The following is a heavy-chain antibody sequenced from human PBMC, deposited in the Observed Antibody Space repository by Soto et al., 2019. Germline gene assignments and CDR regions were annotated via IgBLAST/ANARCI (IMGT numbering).Heavy chain of an antibody. J-gene: IGHJ4*02. D-gene: IGHD3-22*01. CDR1: GFXFXXXX. V-gene: IGHV3-74*01. Sequence: GSLXXSXAXXGFXFXXXXXHWXRQAPGKGLVWVSRISSDGSTTSYADSVKGRFTISRDNSKNTLYLQMNSLRAEDTAVYYCAKDHYYDSSGYYYYFDYWGQGTLVTVSS. CDR3: AKDHYYDSSGYYYYFDY. CDR2: ISSDGSTT.